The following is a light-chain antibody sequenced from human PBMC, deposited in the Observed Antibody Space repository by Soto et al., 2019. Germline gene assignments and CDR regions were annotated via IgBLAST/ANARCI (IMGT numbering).Light chain of an antibody. CDR3: QQYDSYSVYT. CDR1: QSISSW. V-gene: IGKV1-5*03. CDR2: KAS. J-gene: IGKJ2*01. Sequence: DIQMTQSPSTLSASVGDRVTITCRASQSISSWLAWYQQKPGKAPNLLIYKASSLESGVPSRFSCSVSGTEFTHPFSILQPDDFATYYCQQYDSYSVYTFGQGTKLEIK.